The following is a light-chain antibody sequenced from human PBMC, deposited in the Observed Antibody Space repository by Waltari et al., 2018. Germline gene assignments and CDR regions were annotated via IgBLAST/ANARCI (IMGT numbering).Light chain of an antibody. Sequence: DLQMTQSPSTLSASVGDRVTITCRASQSILTWLAWYQQKPGKSPKLLIYKASNFQSGVPSRCSGSESGTEFTLTISSLQPDDFATYYCQQYSSHYTFGQGTKLEIK. V-gene: IGKV1-5*03. CDR1: QSILTW. J-gene: IGKJ2*01. CDR3: QQYSSHYT. CDR2: KAS.